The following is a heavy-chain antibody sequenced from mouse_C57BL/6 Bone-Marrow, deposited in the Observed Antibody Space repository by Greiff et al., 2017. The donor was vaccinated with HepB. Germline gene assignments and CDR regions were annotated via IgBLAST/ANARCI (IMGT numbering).Heavy chain of an antibody. Sequence: VQVVESGAELARPGASVKLSCKASGYTFTSYGISWVKQRTGQGLEWIGEIYPRSGNTYYNEKFKGKATLTADKSSSTAYMELRSLTSEDSAVYFCARGLREAMDYWGQGTSVTVSS. CDR3: ARGLREAMDY. V-gene: IGHV1-81*01. CDR2: IYPRSGNT. J-gene: IGHJ4*01. D-gene: IGHD2-4*01. CDR1: GYTFTSYG.